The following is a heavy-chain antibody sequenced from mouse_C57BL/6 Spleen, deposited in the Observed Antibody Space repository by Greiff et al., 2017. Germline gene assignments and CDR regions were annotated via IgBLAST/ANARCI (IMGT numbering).Heavy chain of an antibody. D-gene: IGHD2-4*01. CDR2: ISSGGDYI. Sequence: EVQVVESGEGLVKPGGSLKLSCAASGFTFSSYAMSWVRQTPEKRLEWVAYISSGGDYIYYADTVKGRFTISRDNARNTLYLQMSSLKSEDTAMYYCTRAYYDYDDWYFDVWGTGTTVTVSS. CDR1: GFTFSSYA. V-gene: IGHV5-9-1*02. J-gene: IGHJ1*03. CDR3: TRAYYDYDDWYFDV.